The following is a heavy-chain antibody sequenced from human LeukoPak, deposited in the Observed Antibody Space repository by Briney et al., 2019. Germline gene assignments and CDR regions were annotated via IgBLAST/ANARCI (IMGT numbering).Heavy chain of an antibody. CDR3: ARRVRSDYYDNPRYDAFDI. Sequence: GESLKISCKGSGYRFTSYWIGWVRQMPGKGLEWMRIIYTGDSDTRYSPSFQGQVTISADKSTSTAYLQWSSLKASDTAMYYCARRVRSDYYDNPRYDAFDIWGQGTMVTVSS. V-gene: IGHV5-51*01. CDR2: IYTGDSDT. CDR1: GYRFTSYW. D-gene: IGHD3-22*01. J-gene: IGHJ3*02.